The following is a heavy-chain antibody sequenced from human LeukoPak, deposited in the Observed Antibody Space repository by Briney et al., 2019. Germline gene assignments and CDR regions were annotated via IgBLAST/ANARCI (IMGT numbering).Heavy chain of an antibody. D-gene: IGHD5-12*01. CDR2: IIPIFGTA. V-gene: IGHV1-69*13. CDR1: GGTFSSYA. Sequence: SVKVSCKASGGTFSSYAISWVRQAPGQGLEWMGGIIPIFGTANYAQKFQGRVTITADEATSTAYMELSSLRSEDTAVYYCAREGTGYDNWFDPWGQGTLVTVSS. CDR3: AREGTGYDNWFDP. J-gene: IGHJ5*02.